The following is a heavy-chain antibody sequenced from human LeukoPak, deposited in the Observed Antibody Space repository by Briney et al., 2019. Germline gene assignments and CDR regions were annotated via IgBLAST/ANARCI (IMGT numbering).Heavy chain of an antibody. D-gene: IGHD3-22*01. J-gene: IGHJ4*02. CDR1: GFTFYSYA. CDR2: IGTSGGGT. Sequence: GGSLRLSCAASGFTFYSYAMSWVRQAPGKGLEWVSAIGTSGGGTHYADSVKGRLTIFRDTSKNTLYLQMNSLRAEDTAVYYCAKVGYYDSSGYPLYSDYFDYWGQGTLVTVSS. CDR3: AKVGYYDSSGYPLYSDYFDY. V-gene: IGHV3-23*01.